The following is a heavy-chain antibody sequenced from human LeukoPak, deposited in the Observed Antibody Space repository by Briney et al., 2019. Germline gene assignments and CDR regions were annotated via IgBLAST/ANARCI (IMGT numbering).Heavy chain of an antibody. CDR2: IGGSGDST. Sequence: GGSLRLSCAASGFTFSTYAMSWVRQAPGKGLEWVSAIGGSGDSTNYADSVKGRFTISRDNSKNTLYMQMNSLRVEDTAVYYCARVPGDIAVPRNWFDPWGQGTLVTVSS. CDR1: GFTFSTYA. CDR3: ARVPGDIAVPRNWFDP. D-gene: IGHD6-19*01. J-gene: IGHJ5*02. V-gene: IGHV3-23*01.